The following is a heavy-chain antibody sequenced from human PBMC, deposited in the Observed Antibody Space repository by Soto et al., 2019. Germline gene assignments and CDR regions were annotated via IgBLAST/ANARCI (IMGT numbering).Heavy chain of an antibody. CDR3: ARGKSLEN. V-gene: IGHV1-8*01. J-gene: IGHJ4*02. CDR1: GYTFNSYD. Sequence: QVQLVQSGTEVKKPGASVKVSCKASGYTFNSYDINWVRQAAGHGLEWMGWMNPNSGNTGYAQKFQGRGTMTRDTSITTAYMELSSLRSEDTAVYYCARGKSLENWGQGTLVTVSS. D-gene: IGHD1-1*01. CDR2: MNPNSGNT.